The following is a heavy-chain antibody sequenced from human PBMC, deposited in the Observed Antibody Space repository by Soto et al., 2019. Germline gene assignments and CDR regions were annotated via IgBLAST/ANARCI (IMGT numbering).Heavy chain of an antibody. V-gene: IGHV4-31*03. J-gene: IGHJ4*02. CDR2: IYYSGST. CDR1: GGSISSGGYY. D-gene: IGHD3-3*01. CDR3: ARGVDFWSGSPLTPFDY. Sequence: SETLSLTCTVSGGSISSGGYYWSWIRQHPGKGLEWIGYIYYSGSTYYNPSLKSRVTISVDTSKNQFSLKLSSVTAADTAVYYCARGVDFWSGSPLTPFDYWGQGTLVTVSS.